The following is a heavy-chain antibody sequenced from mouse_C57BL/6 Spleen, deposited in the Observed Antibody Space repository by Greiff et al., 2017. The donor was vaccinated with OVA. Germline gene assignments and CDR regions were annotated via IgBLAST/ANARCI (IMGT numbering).Heavy chain of an antibody. CDR3: ARQGKGFAY. Sequence: EVQLQESGGGLVKPGGSLKLSCAASGFTFSSYTMSWVRQTPEKRLEWVATISGGGGNTYYPDSVKGRFTISRDNAKNTLYLQMSSLRSEDTALYYCARQGKGFAYWGQGTLVTVSA. J-gene: IGHJ3*01. CDR1: GFTFSSYT. V-gene: IGHV5-9*01. CDR2: ISGGGGNT.